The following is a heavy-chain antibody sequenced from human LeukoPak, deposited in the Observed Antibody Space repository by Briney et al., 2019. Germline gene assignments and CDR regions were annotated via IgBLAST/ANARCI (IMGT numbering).Heavy chain of an antibody. CDR3: ARVRWVRGYFDY. J-gene: IGHJ4*02. V-gene: IGHV4-34*01. CDR1: GGSFSGYY. CDR2: INHSGST. D-gene: IGHD3-10*01. Sequence: PSETLSLTCAVYGGSFSGYYWSWIRQPPGKGLEWIGEINHSGSTNYSPSLKSQVTISVDTSKNQFSLKLSSVTAADTAVYYCARVRWVRGYFDYWGQGTLVTVSS.